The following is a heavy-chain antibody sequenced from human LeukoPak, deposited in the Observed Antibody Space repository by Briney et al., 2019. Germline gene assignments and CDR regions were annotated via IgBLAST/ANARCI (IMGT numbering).Heavy chain of an antibody. CDR3: AEHPSMPRGPGY. CDR2: ISGSGGDT. V-gene: IGHV3-23*01. Sequence: PGGSLRLSCEASGFTFSSYAMSWVRQAPGKGLEWVSAISGSGGDTYYADSVKGRFTISRDHSKNTLYVQMNSLRAEDTAVYYCAEHPSMPRGPGYWGQGTLVTVSS. D-gene: IGHD3-10*01. J-gene: IGHJ4*02. CDR1: GFTFSSYA.